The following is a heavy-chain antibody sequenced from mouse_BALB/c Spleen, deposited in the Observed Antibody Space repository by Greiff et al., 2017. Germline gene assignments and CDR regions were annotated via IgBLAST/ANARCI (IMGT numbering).Heavy chain of an antibody. CDR2: ISTYYGDA. Sequence: VQLQQSGAELVRPGVSVKISCKGSGYTFTDYAMHWVKQSHAKSLEWIGVISTYYGDASYNQKFKGKATMTVDKSSSTAYMELARLTSEDSAIYYCASGGNYPRDYWGQGTTLTVSS. CDR1: GYTFTDYA. D-gene: IGHD1-1*02. J-gene: IGHJ2*01. V-gene: IGHV1S137*01. CDR3: ASGGNYPRDY.